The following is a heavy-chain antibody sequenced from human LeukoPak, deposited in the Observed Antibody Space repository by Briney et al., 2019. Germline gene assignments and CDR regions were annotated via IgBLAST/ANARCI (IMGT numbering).Heavy chain of an antibody. CDR2: INHSGST. CDR3: ARGLVGATYDAFDI. Sequence: SETLSLTCAVYGGSFSGYYWSWIRQPPGKGLEWIGKINHSGSTNYNPSLKSRVTISVDTSKNQFSLKLSSVTAADTAVYYCARGLVGATYDAFDIWGQGTMVTVSS. CDR1: GGSFSGYY. J-gene: IGHJ3*02. V-gene: IGHV4-34*01. D-gene: IGHD1-26*01.